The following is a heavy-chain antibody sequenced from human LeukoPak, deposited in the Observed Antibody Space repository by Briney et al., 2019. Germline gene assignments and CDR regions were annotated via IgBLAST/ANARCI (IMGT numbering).Heavy chain of an antibody. CDR2: INPNSGGT. D-gene: IGHD7-27*01. V-gene: IGHV1-2*02. J-gene: IGHJ4*02. CDR1: GYTFTGYY. CDR3: ARDYWGSAGY. Sequence: EASVKVSRKASGYTFTGYYMHWVRQAPGQGLEWMGWINPNSGGTNYAQKFQGRVTMTRDTSISTAYMELSRLRSDDTAVYYCARDYWGSAGYWGQGTLVTVSS.